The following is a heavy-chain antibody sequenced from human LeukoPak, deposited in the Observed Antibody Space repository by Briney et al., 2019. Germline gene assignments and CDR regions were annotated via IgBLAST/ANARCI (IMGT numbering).Heavy chain of an antibody. J-gene: IGHJ6*04. CDR2: IISIFGTA. V-gene: IGHV1-69*13. Sequence: GASVKVSCKASGGTFSSYAISWVRQAPGQGLEWMGGIISIFGTANYAQKFQGRVTITADESTSTAYMELSSLRSEDTAVYYCARLRLLWFGESYYYYGMDVWGKGTTVTVSS. D-gene: IGHD3-10*01. CDR1: GGTFSSYA. CDR3: ARLRLLWFGESYYYYGMDV.